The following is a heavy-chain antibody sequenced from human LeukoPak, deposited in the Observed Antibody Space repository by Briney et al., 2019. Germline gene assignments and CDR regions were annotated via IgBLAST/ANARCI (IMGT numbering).Heavy chain of an antibody. V-gene: IGHV3-11*06. J-gene: IGHJ4*02. CDR3: ARVYSGSYYDFDY. CDR1: GFTFSDYY. D-gene: IGHD1-26*01. Sequence: GGSLKLSCAASGFTFSDYYMSWIRQAPGKGLEWVSYISSSSSYTDYAGSVKGRFTISRDNAKNSLYLQMNSLRAEDTAVYYCARVYSGSYYDFDYWGQGTLVTVSS. CDR2: ISSSSSYT.